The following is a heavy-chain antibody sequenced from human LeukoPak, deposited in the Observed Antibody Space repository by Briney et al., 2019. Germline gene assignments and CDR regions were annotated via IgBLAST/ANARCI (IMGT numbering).Heavy chain of an antibody. Sequence: SETLSLTCTVSGGSIRSSSYYWGWIRQPPGKGLEWIGSIYYSGSTYYNPSLKSRVTISVDTSKNQFSLKLSSVTAADTAVYYCARREVDTAMVTDYYFDYWGQGTLVTVSS. CDR1: GGSIRSSSYY. J-gene: IGHJ4*02. CDR3: ARREVDTAMVTDYYFDY. V-gene: IGHV4-39*01. CDR2: IYYSGST. D-gene: IGHD5-18*01.